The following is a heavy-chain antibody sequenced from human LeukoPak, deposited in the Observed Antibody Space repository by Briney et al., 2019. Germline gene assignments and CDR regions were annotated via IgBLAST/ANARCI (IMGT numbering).Heavy chain of an antibody. V-gene: IGHV3-48*01. Sequence: GGSLRLSCAASAFTFGSYSMNWVRQAPGKGLEWISYISSSSSTTYSADSVKGRFTISRDNSKNTLYLQMTSLRAEDTAVYYCAKEGDYGSGSYYAAWGQGTLVTVSS. D-gene: IGHD3-10*01. CDR2: ISSSSSTT. CDR3: AKEGDYGSGSYYAA. CDR1: AFTFGSYS. J-gene: IGHJ5*02.